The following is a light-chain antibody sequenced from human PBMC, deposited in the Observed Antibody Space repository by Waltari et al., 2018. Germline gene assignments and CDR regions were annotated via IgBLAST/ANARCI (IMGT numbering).Light chain of an antibody. CDR3: QQYGSPPYT. J-gene: IGKJ2*01. V-gene: IGKV3-20*01. CDR2: AVS. CDR1: QRVGSSY. Sequence: EIVLTQSPGTLSLSPGERATLSCWASQRVGSSYLAWFQQKPGQAPRLLSYAVSSRATGIPDRFSGSGSGTDFTLTINRLEPEDSAVYYCQQYGSPPYTFGQGTKLEL.